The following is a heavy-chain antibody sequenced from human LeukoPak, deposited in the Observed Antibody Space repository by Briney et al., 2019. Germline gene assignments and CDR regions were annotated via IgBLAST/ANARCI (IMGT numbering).Heavy chain of an antibody. D-gene: IGHD6-19*01. CDR3: ARAGYSSGWFTY. V-gene: IGHV4-34*01. Sequence: SETLSLTCAVYGGSFSGYYWSWIRQPPGKGLEWIGEINHSGSTNYNPSLKSRVTISVDTSKNQFSLKLSSVTAADTAVYYCARAGYSSGWFTYWGQGTLVTASS. CDR2: INHSGST. CDR1: GGSFSGYY. J-gene: IGHJ4*02.